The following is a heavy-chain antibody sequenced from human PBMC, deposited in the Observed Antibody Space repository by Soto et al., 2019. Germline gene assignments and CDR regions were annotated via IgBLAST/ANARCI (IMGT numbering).Heavy chain of an antibody. Sequence: QVQLVQSGAEVKKPGASVKVSCKASGYNFSTYDINWVRQAAGQGLEWMGWVNPKSGNTDYAQRFRGRVTMTSNTSISTAYMELSALTPEDTAVYYCARPYCDSTSCYTDWFDPWGQGTLVTVSS. CDR2: VNPKSGNT. J-gene: IGHJ5*02. D-gene: IGHD2-2*02. CDR3: ARPYCDSTSCYTDWFDP. CDR1: GYNFSTYD. V-gene: IGHV1-8*01.